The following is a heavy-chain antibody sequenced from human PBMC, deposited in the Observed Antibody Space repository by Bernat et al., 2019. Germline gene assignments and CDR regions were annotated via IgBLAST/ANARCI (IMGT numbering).Heavy chain of an antibody. CDR2: INAGDENM. D-gene: IGHD2-15*01. Sequence: QVQLVQSGAEVKKPGASVKVSCKASGYTFTNYAIHWVRQAPGQRLEWMGWINAGDENMKYSQKFQGRVTITWDRSAGTAYMELSSLTSEDTAIYFCARGWAVVVSATYFDYWGQGTVVSVSS. V-gene: IGHV1-3*01. J-gene: IGHJ4*02. CDR1: GYTFTNYA. CDR3: ARGWAVVVSATYFDY.